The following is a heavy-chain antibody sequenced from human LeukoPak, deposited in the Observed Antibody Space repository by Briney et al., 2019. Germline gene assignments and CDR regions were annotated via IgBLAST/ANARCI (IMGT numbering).Heavy chain of an antibody. CDR2: IYYIGSA. V-gene: IGHV4-31*03. CDR3: ARGWSTVQIAAAGRDDAFDI. D-gene: IGHD6-13*01. J-gene: IGHJ3*02. Sequence: SETLSLTCTVSGGSISSGGYSWSWISQHPGKGLEWIGYIYYIGSAYYNPSLKSRVTISVDTSKNQFSLKLSSVTAADTAVYYCARGWSTVQIAAAGRDDAFDIWGQGTMVTVSS. CDR1: GGSISSGGYS.